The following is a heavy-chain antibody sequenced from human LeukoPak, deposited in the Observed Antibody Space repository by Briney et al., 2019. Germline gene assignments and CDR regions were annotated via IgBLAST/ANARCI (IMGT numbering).Heavy chain of an antibody. D-gene: IGHD1-1*01. CDR1: GFIFSTYW. Sequence: PGGSLRLSCEASGFIFSTYWMGWVRQVPGKGLEWVSYIGSSRGTIWYADSVKGRFTISRDNAKSSLYLQMNSLRAEDTAVYYCARDLVGTNPDSFDVWSQGTMVTVSS. J-gene: IGHJ3*01. CDR3: ARDLVGTNPDSFDV. V-gene: IGHV3-48*04. CDR2: IGSSRGTI.